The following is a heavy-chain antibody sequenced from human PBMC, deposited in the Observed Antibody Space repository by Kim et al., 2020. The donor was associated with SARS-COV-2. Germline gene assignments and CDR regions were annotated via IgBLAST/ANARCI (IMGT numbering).Heavy chain of an antibody. CDR1: GGSISSGSYY. CDR2: IYTSGST. J-gene: IGHJ3*02. V-gene: IGHV4-61*02. Sequence: SETLSLTCTVSGGSISSGSYYWSWIRQPAGKGLEWIGRIYTSGSTNYNPSLKSRVTTSVDTSKNQFSLKLSSVTAADTAVYYCARRFVVVVAATHAFDIWGQGTMVTVSS. CDR3: ARRFVVVVAATHAFDI. D-gene: IGHD2-15*01.